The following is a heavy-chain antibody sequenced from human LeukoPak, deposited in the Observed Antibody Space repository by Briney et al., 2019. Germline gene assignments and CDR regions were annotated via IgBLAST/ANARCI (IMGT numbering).Heavy chain of an antibody. D-gene: IGHD4-17*01. CDR3: AKSRGMTTAHYFDY. J-gene: IGHJ4*02. Sequence: GGSLRLSCAASGFTFSSYGMSWVRQAPGKGLEWVSAISGSGGSTYYADSVKGRFTISRDNSKNTLYLQMNSLRAEDTAVYYCAKSRGMTTAHYFDYWGQGTLVTVSS. CDR1: GFTFSSYG. CDR2: ISGSGGST. V-gene: IGHV3-23*01.